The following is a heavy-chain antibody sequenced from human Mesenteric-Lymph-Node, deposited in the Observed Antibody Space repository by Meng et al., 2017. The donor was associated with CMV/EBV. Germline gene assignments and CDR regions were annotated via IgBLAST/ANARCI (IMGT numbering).Heavy chain of an antibody. CDR3: VRHRDGYNPFDY. CDR1: GYSFTTYW. CDR2: ICPGDSDT. D-gene: IGHD5-24*01. V-gene: IGHV5-51*01. Sequence: GGSLRLSCKGSGYSFTTYWIGWMRQMPGKGLEWMAIICPGDSDTRYSPSFEGQVTISADKSISTAYLQWSSLKASDTAMYYCVRHRDGYNPFDYWGQGTLVTVSS. J-gene: IGHJ4*02.